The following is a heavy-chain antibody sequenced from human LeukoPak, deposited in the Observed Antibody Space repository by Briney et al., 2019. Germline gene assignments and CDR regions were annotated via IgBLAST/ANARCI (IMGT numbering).Heavy chain of an antibody. CDR3: AKVYFGSLEY. D-gene: IGHD2/OR15-2a*01. J-gene: IGHJ4*02. Sequence: GGSLSLSCAASGFAFSVSWMHWVRQAPGKGLVWVSVIKSDGGTAYADSVKGRFTISRDNAKNTVYLQMNSLRDEDTAVYYCAKVYFGSLEYWGQGTLVTVSS. V-gene: IGHV3-74*03. CDR1: GFAFSVSW. CDR2: IKSDGGT.